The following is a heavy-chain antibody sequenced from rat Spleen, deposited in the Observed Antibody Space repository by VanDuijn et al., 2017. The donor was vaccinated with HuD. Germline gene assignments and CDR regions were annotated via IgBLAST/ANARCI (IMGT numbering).Heavy chain of an antibody. J-gene: IGHJ3*01. CDR1: GFTFSNYY. CDR2: ITSSGGTT. CDR3: ATEGTHREAY. Sequence: EVQLVESGGGLVQPGRSLKLSCAASGFTFSNYYMAWVRQAPTKGLEWVAYITSSGGTTHYRDSVKGRFTISRDNAKSTLYLQMDSLRSEDTATDYCATEGTHREAYWGQGTLVTVSS. D-gene: IGHD3-2*01. V-gene: IGHV5-27*01.